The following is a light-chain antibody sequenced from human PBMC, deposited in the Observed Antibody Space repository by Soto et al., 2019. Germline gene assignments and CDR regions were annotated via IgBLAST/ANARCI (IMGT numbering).Light chain of an antibody. J-gene: IGKJ5*01. CDR1: QSVSSSY. Sequence: EIVLTQSPVTLSLSPGEIATLSCRASQSVSSSYLAWYQQKPGQAPRLLIYGASSRATGIPDRFSGSGSGTDFTLTISRLEPEDFAVYYCQQYGSSRFGQGTRLEIK. CDR3: QQYGSSR. CDR2: GAS. V-gene: IGKV3-20*01.